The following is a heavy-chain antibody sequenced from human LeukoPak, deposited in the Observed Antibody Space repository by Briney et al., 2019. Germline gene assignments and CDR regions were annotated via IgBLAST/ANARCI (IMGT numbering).Heavy chain of an antibody. V-gene: IGHV3-23*01. D-gene: IGHD6-13*01. J-gene: IGHJ4*02. CDR2: ISGSGGST. CDR1: GFTFSSYA. CDR3: AKVGTSREQQPVRVIRGPYYFDY. Sequence: PGGSLRLSCAASGFTFSSYAMSWVRQAPGKGLEWVSAISGSGGSTYYADSVKGRFTISRDNSKNTLYLQMNSLRAEDTAVYYCAKVGTSREQQPVRVIRGPYYFDYWGQGTLVTVSS.